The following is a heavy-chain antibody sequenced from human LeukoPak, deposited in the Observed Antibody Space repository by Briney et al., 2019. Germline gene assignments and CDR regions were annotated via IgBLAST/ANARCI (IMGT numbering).Heavy chain of an antibody. Sequence: ASVKVSCKASGYTFTGYYMHWVRQATEQGLEWMGWMNPNSGNTGYAQKFQGRVTMTRNTSISTAYMELSSLRSEDTAVYYCARGFGVAAPFDYWGQGTLVTVSS. J-gene: IGHJ4*02. CDR3: ARGFGVAAPFDY. CDR2: MNPNSGNT. V-gene: IGHV1-8*02. D-gene: IGHD3-3*01. CDR1: GYTFTGYY.